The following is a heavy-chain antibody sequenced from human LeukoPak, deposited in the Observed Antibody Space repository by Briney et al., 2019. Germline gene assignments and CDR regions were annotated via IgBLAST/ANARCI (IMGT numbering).Heavy chain of an antibody. CDR2: INAGNGNA. J-gene: IGHJ1*01. CDR3: ARVPLHDRNDYYYPH. Sequence: AASVKVSCKASGYTFTSYAMHWVRQAPGQRLEWMAWINAGNGNAKYSQKFQGRVTITRDTSASTAYMELSSLRSEDTAVYYCARVPLHDRNDYYYPHWGQGTVVTVSS. V-gene: IGHV1-3*01. CDR1: GYTFTSYA. D-gene: IGHD3-22*01.